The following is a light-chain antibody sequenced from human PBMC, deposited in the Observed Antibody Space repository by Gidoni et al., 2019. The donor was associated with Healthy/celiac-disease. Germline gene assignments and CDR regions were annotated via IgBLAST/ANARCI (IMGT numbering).Light chain of an antibody. CDR1: QSISSW. Sequence: DIQITQSPSTLSASGGDRVTITCRASQSISSWLAWYQHQPGKAPKLLIYKASSLESGVPSRFSGSGSGTEFTLTISSLQPDDFATYYCQQYNSYSWTFXQGTKVEIK. V-gene: IGKV1-5*03. CDR2: KAS. J-gene: IGKJ1*01. CDR3: QQYNSYSWT.